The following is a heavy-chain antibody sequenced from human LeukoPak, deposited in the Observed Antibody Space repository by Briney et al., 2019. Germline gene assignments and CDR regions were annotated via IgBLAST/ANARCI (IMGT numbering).Heavy chain of an antibody. Sequence: SETLSLTCAVYGGSFSGYYWSWIRQPPGKGLEWIGEINHSGSTNYNPSLKSRVTISVDTSKNQFSLKLSSVTAADTAVYYCARDSAPRGYCYYGMDVWGQGTTVTVSS. D-gene: IGHD2/OR15-2a*01. CDR1: GGSFSGYY. V-gene: IGHV4-34*01. CDR3: ARDSAPRGYCYYGMDV. J-gene: IGHJ6*02. CDR2: INHSGST.